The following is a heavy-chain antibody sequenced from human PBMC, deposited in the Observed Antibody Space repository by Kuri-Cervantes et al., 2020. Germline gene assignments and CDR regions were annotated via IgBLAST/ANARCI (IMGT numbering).Heavy chain of an antibody. CDR3: ARIGSYYDFWSGEIYYYYYGMDV. Sequence: GESLKISCAASGFTVSSNYMSWVRQAPGKGLEWVSVIYSGGSTYYADSVKGRFTISRDNAKNSLYLQMNSLRAEDTAVYYCARIGSYYDFWSGEIYYYYYGMDVWGQGTTVTVSS. V-gene: IGHV3-66*01. CDR2: IYSGGST. D-gene: IGHD3-3*01. J-gene: IGHJ6*02. CDR1: GFTVSSNY.